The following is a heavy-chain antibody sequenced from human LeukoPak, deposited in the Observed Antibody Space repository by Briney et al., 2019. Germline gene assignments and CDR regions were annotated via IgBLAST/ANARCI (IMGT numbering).Heavy chain of an antibody. CDR1: GFTFSSYA. Sequence: GGSLRLSCAASGFTFSSYAMGWVRQAPGKGLEWVSAISGSGGSTYYADSVKGRFTISRDNSKNTLYLQMNSLRAEDTAVYYCARDVPVWHAFDIWGQGTMVTVSS. CDR3: ARDVPVWHAFDI. CDR2: ISGSGGST. D-gene: IGHD2-8*01. J-gene: IGHJ3*02. V-gene: IGHV3-23*01.